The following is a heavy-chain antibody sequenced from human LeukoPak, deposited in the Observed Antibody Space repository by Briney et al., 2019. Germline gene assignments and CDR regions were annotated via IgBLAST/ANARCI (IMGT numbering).Heavy chain of an antibody. Sequence: PSETLSLTCAVSGGSFSGYYWTWIRQPPGKGLEWIGEINHSGSANYNPSLMSRVTISIDTTKNQFSLNLGSVTAADTAVYYCARGQGTVTTHWGQGTLVTVSS. CDR1: GGSFSGYY. J-gene: IGHJ4*02. D-gene: IGHD4-11*01. V-gene: IGHV4-34*01. CDR2: INHSGSA. CDR3: ARGQGTVTTH.